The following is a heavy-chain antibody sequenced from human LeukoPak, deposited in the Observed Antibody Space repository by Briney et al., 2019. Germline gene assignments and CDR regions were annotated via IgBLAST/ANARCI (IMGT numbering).Heavy chain of an antibody. V-gene: IGHV4-59*01. D-gene: IGHD1-14*01. Sequence: PSETLSLTCTVSGGSISSYYWSWIRQPPGKELEWIGYIYYSGSTNYNPSLKSRVTISVDTSKNQFSLKLSSVTAADTAVYYCAKDEPATSSTVMDVWGKGTTVTVSS. CDR2: IYYSGST. CDR1: GGSISSYY. J-gene: IGHJ6*04. CDR3: AKDEPATSSTVMDV.